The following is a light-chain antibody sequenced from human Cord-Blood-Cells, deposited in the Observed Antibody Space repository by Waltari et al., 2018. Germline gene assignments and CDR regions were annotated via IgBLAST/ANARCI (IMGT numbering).Light chain of an antibody. CDR2: DVS. Sequence: QSALTQPASVSGSPGQSITISCTGTSSDVGGYNYVSWYQQHPAKAPKLRIYDVSNRPPGVSNRFSGSKSGNTASLTISGLQAEDEADYYCSSYTSSSTVVFGGGTKLTVL. V-gene: IGLV2-14*01. J-gene: IGLJ2*01. CDR3: SSYTSSSTVV. CDR1: SSDVGGYNY.